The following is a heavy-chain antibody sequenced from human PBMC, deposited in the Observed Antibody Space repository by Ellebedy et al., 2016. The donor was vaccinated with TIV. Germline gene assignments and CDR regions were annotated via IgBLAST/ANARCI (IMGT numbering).Heavy chain of an antibody. J-gene: IGHJ3*02. Sequence: GGSLRLXXAASGFSFTNSNMNWVRQAPGKGLEWVSAITGGGGKTYYADSVKGRFTISRDNSINTLYLQMNSLRAEDTAVYYCAKDRYCSTISCYDAFDIWGQGTMVTVSS. V-gene: IGHV3-23*01. D-gene: IGHD2-2*01. CDR1: GFSFTNSN. CDR3: AKDRYCSTISCYDAFDI. CDR2: ITGGGGKT.